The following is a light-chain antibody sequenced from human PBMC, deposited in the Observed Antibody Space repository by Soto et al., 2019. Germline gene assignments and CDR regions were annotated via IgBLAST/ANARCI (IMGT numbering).Light chain of an antibody. V-gene: IGKV3-20*01. CDR1: QSVDSNY. CDR3: QQYNSYSPFT. CDR2: GAS. J-gene: IGKJ3*01. Sequence: EIVLTQSPGTLSLSLGERATLSCRASQSVDSNYLAWYQQQPGQAPRLLIFGASNRATGIPDRFSGSGSGTDFTLTISRLEPEDFAVYYCQQYNSYSPFTFGPGTKVDIK.